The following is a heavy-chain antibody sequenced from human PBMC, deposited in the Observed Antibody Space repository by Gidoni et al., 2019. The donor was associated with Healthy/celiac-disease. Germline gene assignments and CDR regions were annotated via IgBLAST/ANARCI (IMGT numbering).Heavy chain of an antibody. CDR1: GFPFSSSA. J-gene: IGHJ3*02. D-gene: IGHD3-3*01. V-gene: IGHV3-23*01. CDR3: AKDLGFLEWYDDAFDI. CDR2: ISGSGGST. Sequence: EVQLLESGGGLVQPGGSLRLSCAASGFPFSSSAMRWVRQAPGKGLEWVSAISGSGGSTYYADSVKGRFTISRDNSKNTLYLQMNSLRAEDTAVYYCAKDLGFLEWYDDAFDIWGQGTMVTVSS.